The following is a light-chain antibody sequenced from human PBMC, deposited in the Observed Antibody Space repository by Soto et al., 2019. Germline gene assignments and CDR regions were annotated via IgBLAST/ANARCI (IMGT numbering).Light chain of an antibody. CDR1: SSDIGGYNY. V-gene: IGLV2-14*03. CDR2: DVS. J-gene: IGLJ2*01. CDR3: SSYTTSTNFDVV. Sequence: QSALTQPASVSGSPGKSITLSCTGTSSDIGGYNYVSWYQQHPGKAPKLVIYDVSNRPSGVSDRFSGSKSGNTASLTISGLQPEDEADYFCSSYTTSTNFDVVFGGGTKVTVL.